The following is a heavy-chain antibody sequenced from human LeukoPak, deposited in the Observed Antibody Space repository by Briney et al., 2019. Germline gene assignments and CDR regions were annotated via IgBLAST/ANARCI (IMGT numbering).Heavy chain of an antibody. CDR1: ADSISSNY. Sequence: SETLSLTCTVSADSISSNYWSWIRQPPGKGLEWIGYISYSGSTNYNPSLKSRVTISVDTSKNQFSLKLSSVTAADTAVYYCARGRNCSSTSCYSAVFDYWGQGTLVTVSS. V-gene: IGHV4-59*12. CDR2: ISYSGST. D-gene: IGHD2-2*01. J-gene: IGHJ4*02. CDR3: ARGRNCSSTSCYSAVFDY.